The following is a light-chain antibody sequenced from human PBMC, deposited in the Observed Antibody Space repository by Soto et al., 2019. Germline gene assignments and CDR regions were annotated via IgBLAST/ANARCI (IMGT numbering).Light chain of an antibody. CDR2: AAS. Sequence: AIRMTQSPSSLSASTGDRVTITCRASQGISSYLAWYQQKPGKAPKLLIYAASTLQSGVPSRFSGSGSGTEFTLTISSLQPDDFATYYCQQYNSYPFTFGGGTKVDIK. CDR3: QQYNSYPFT. J-gene: IGKJ4*01. CDR1: QGISSY. V-gene: IGKV1-8*01.